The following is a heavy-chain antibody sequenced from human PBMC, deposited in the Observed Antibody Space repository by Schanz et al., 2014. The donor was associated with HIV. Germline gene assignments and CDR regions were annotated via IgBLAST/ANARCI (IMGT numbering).Heavy chain of an antibody. J-gene: IGHJ5*02. D-gene: IGHD6-13*01. Sequence: VQLVESGGDLVKPGGSLRLSCTASGFNFNNYAMTWVRQAPGKGLAWVSSISESGGRTYYADSVNGRFTISRDNSKNTLYLQMTTLRTEDTAVYYCAKDKSRHTYSSSSIFDPWGQGTLVTVSS. CDR1: GFNFNNYA. CDR3: AKDKSRHTYSSSSIFDP. V-gene: IGHV3-23*04. CDR2: ISESGGRT.